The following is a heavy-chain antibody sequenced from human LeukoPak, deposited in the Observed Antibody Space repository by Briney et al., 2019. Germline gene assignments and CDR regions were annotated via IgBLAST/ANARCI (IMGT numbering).Heavy chain of an antibody. CDR3: ARDVHGDYGSGWFDP. CDR1: GYTFTSYG. V-gene: IGHV1-69*05. Sequence: ASVKVSCKASGYTFTSYGISWVRQAPGQGLEWLGGIMPLFGTAGYAQKFQGRVTITKDESTRTVYLELTSLTSDDTAVYYCARDVHGDYGSGWFDPWGQGTLVSVSS. D-gene: IGHD4-17*01. J-gene: IGHJ5*02. CDR2: IMPLFGTA.